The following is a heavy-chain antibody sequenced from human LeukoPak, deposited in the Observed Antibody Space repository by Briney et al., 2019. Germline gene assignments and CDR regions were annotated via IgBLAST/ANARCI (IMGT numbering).Heavy chain of an antibody. CDR1: GFTFSSYA. V-gene: IGHV3-30-3*01. CDR3: ARDYYDSSGYYFESYYYYGMDV. J-gene: IGHJ6*02. D-gene: IGHD3-22*01. Sequence: GGSLRLSCAASGFTFSSYAMHWVRQAPGKGLEWVAVISYDGSNKYYADSVKGRFTISRDNSKNTLYLQMSSLRAEDTAVYYCARDYYDSSGYYFESYYYYGMDVWGQGTTVTVSS. CDR2: ISYDGSNK.